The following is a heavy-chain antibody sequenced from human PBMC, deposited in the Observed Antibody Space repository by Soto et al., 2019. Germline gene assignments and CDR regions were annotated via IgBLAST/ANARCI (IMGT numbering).Heavy chain of an antibody. V-gene: IGHV3-66*04. Sequence: VGSLRLSCAASGFTFSSYAMSWVRQAPGKGLEWVSLIYSGGSTYYADSVKGRFTISRDNSKNTLYLQMNSLRAEDTAVYYCERQTDAFDICGQGTMVTVSS. J-gene: IGHJ3*02. CDR1: GFTFSSYA. CDR2: IYSGGST. CDR3: ERQTDAFDI.